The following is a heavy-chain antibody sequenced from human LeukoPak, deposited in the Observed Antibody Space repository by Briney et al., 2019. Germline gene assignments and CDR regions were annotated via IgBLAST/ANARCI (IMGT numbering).Heavy chain of an antibody. Sequence: GGSLRLSCAASGFTFTSYTMNWVRQAPGKGLEWVSDISSSGSYIDYADSVKGRFTISRDNAKNSLFLQMNSLRAEDTAVYYCARSLIAVGAFDIWGQGTMVTVSS. D-gene: IGHD2-21*01. CDR3: ARSLIAVGAFDI. J-gene: IGHJ3*02. V-gene: IGHV3-21*01. CDR1: GFTFTSYT. CDR2: ISSSGSYI.